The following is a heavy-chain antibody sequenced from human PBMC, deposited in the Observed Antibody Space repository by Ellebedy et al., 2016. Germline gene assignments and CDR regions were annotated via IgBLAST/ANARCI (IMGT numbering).Heavy chain of an antibody. CDR2: ISSSSSTI. D-gene: IGHD2-2*01. CDR3: AREGSTSNEQYGMDV. CDR1: GFTFSDYY. Sequence: GGSLRLSCAASGFTFSDYYMSWIRQAPGKGLEWVSYISSSSSTIYYADSVKGRFTISRDNAKNSLYLQMNSLRAEDTAVYYCAREGSTSNEQYGMDVWGQGTTVTVSS. J-gene: IGHJ6*02. V-gene: IGHV3-11*01.